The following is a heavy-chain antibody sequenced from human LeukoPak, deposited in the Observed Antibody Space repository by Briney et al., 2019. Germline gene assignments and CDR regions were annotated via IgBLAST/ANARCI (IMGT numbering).Heavy chain of an antibody. V-gene: IGHV1-2*02. CDR3: ARGSGHLRDFDWSHPADPFDY. CDR2: INPNSGGT. Sequence: ASVKVSCKASGYTFTGYYMHWVRQAPGQGLEWMGWINPNSGGTNYAQKFQGRVTMTRDTSISTAYRELSRLRSDDTAVYYCARGSGHLRDFDWSHPADPFDYWGQGKLVTVSS. CDR1: GYTFTGYY. D-gene: IGHD3-9*01. J-gene: IGHJ4*02.